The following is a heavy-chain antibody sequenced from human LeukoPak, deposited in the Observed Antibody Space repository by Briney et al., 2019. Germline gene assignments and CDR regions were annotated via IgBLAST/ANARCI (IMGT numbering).Heavy chain of an antibody. J-gene: IGHJ4*02. CDR3: FTSDY. Sequence: GGSLRLSCAASGFTFSSHVMNWVRQAPGKGLEWVSVISGGSNTYYADSVKGRFTISRDNSKNTLYLQMNSLRAEDTAVYYCFTSDYWGQGTLVTVSS. CDR1: GFTFSSHV. V-gene: IGHV3-23*01. CDR2: ISGGSNT.